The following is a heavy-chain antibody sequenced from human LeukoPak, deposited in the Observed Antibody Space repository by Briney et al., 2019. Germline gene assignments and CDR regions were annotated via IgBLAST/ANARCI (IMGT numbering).Heavy chain of an antibody. CDR1: GFTFSNYG. V-gene: IGHV3-48*03. J-gene: IGHJ4*02. CDR3: ARDDTDGSGSYYIDY. Sequence: GGSLRLSCAASGFTFSNYGMNWVRQAPGRGLEWLSYISSTGSTIYNADSVKGRFTISRDNAKDSLYLQTNSLRAEDTAVYYCARDDTDGSGSYYIDYWGQGTLVTVSS. CDR2: ISSTGSTI. D-gene: IGHD3-10*01.